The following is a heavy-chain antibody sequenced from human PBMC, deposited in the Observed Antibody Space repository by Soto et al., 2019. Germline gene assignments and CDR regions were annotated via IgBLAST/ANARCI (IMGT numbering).Heavy chain of an antibody. CDR3: ASLWFGEYNSPPRVFPNRYYYGMDV. Sequence: QVQLVESGGGVVQPGRSLRLSCAASGFTFSSYGMHWVRQAPGKGLEWVAVIWYDGSNKYYADSVKGRFTISRDNSKNTLYLQMNSLRAEDTAVYYCASLWFGEYNSPPRVFPNRYYYGMDVWGQGTTVTVSS. D-gene: IGHD3-10*01. V-gene: IGHV3-33*01. CDR1: GFTFSSYG. J-gene: IGHJ6*02. CDR2: IWYDGSNK.